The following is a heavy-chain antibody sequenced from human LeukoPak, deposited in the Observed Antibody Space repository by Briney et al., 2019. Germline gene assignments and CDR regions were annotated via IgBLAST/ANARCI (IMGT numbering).Heavy chain of an antibody. CDR2: ISYDGSNK. Sequence: GGSLRLSCAASGFTFSSYAMHWVRQAPGKGLEWVAVISYDGSNKYYADSVKGRFTISRDNSKSTLYLQMNSLRAEDTAVYYCAKAWLEQGGMFDYWGQGTPVTVSS. CDR1: GFTFSSYA. CDR3: AKAWLEQGGMFDY. V-gene: IGHV3-30-3*01. D-gene: IGHD1/OR15-1a*01. J-gene: IGHJ4*02.